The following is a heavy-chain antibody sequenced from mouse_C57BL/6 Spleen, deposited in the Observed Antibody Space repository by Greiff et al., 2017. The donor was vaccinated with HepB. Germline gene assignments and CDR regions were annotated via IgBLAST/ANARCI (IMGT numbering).Heavy chain of an antibody. Sequence: LVESGPELVKPGASVKISCKASGYAFSSSWMNWVKQRPGKGLEWIGRIYPGDGDTNYNGKFKGKATLTADKSSSTAYMQLSSLTSEDSAVYFCARSPGLFAYWGQGTLVTVSA. J-gene: IGHJ3*01. CDR2: IYPGDGDT. V-gene: IGHV1-82*01. CDR3: ARSPGLFAY. CDR1: GYAFSSSW. D-gene: IGHD2-2*01.